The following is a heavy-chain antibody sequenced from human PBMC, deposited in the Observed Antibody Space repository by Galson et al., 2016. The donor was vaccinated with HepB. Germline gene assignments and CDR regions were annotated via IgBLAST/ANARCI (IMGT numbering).Heavy chain of an antibody. J-gene: IGHJ6*02. V-gene: IGHV3-30*04. CDR3: ARDNYDSSGYYYSDLSLYGMGV. CDR2: ISYDGSNK. Sequence: SLRLSCAASGFPFSSYAMHWVRPAPGKGLEWVAVISYDGSNKYYADSVKGRFTIFRDNSKNTLYLQMNSLRAEDTAVYYCARDNYDSSGYYYSDLSLYGMGVWGQGTTVTVSS. D-gene: IGHD3-22*01. CDR1: GFPFSSYA.